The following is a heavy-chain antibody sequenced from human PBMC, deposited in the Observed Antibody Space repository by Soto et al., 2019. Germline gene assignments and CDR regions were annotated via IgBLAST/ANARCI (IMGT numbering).Heavy chain of an antibody. Sequence: SVKVSCKASGGTFSSYAISWVRQAPGQGLEWMGGIIPMFVRPHYAQKFQGRVTITADESTSTAYMELSGLRSEDTAIYYCATSGSTGYCNGHPHINWIDPWGPGTLVTVSS. CDR3: ATSGSTGYCNGHPHINWIDP. D-gene: IGHD2-15*01. V-gene: IGHV1-69*13. CDR2: IIPMFVRP. J-gene: IGHJ5*02. CDR1: GGTFSSYA.